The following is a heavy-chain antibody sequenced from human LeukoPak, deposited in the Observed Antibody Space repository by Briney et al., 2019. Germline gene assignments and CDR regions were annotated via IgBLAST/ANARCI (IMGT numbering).Heavy chain of an antibody. J-gene: IGHJ4*02. Sequence: GGSLRLSCAASGFTFSSYSMNWVRQAPGKGLEWVSYISSSSTIYYADSVKGRFTISRDNAKNSLYLQMNSLRAEDTAVYYCARLAVAGKFDYWGQGTLVTVSS. CDR2: ISSSSTI. V-gene: IGHV3-48*01. D-gene: IGHD6-19*01. CDR3: ARLAVAGKFDY. CDR1: GFTFSSYS.